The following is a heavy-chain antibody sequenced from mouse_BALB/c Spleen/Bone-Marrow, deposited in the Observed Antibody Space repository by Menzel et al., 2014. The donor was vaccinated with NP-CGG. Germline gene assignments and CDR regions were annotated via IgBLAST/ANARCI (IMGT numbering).Heavy chain of an antibody. V-gene: IGHV4-1*02. J-gene: IGHJ2*01. Sequence: EVQGVESGGGLVQPGGSLKLSCAASGFAFSRYWMSWVRQAPGKGLEWIGEINPDSGTINYTPSLKDKFIISRDNAKKTLHLQMSKARAEDTAFYYCARQWYYGSSDYWGQGTTLTVSS. CDR3: ARQWYYGSSDY. CDR2: INPDSGTI. CDR1: GFAFSRYW. D-gene: IGHD1-1*01.